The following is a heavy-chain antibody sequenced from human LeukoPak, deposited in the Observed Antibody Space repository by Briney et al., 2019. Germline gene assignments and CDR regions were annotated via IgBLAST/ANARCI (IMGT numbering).Heavy chain of an antibody. CDR1: GFSFSSYW. CDR2: VNSDGKTT. D-gene: IGHD6-19*01. V-gene: IGHV3-74*01. J-gene: IGHJ4*02. Sequence: PGGSLRLSCAASGFSFSSYWMHWVRQTPGKGLVWASRVNSDGKTTTYADTVKGRFTISRDNAKNTMYLQMNSLTAEDTAVYFCALSVSGTLINWGQGTLVTVSS. CDR3: ALSVSGTLIN.